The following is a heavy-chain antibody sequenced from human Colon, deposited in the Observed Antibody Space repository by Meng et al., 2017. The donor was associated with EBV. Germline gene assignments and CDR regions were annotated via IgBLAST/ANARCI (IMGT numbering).Heavy chain of an antibody. D-gene: IGHD6-19*01. CDR1: GGSVSSGGYY. CDR2: IYYSGST. V-gene: IGHV4-31*03. Sequence: VQVHESGPERGKPSQTLSLTCTVSGGSVSSGGYYWTWIRQHPGKGLEWFGHIYYSGSTFYNPSLKRRVIISIDTSKNQFSLNLRSVTAADTAVYYCARVSSGWDYFDYWGQGTLVTVSS. CDR3: ARVSSGWDYFDY. J-gene: IGHJ4*02.